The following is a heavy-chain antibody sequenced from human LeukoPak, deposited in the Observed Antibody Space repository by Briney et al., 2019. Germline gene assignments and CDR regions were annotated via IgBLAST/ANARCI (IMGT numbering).Heavy chain of an antibody. Sequence: GASLQISCNGSGSIFTSYWIGWVRPLPGKGLEWMGIIYPGDSDTRYSPSFQGQVTISADKSISTAYLQWSSLKASDTAMYYCALMATHWGYFDYWGQGTLVTVS. CDR1: GSIFTSYW. J-gene: IGHJ4*02. CDR2: IYPGDSDT. V-gene: IGHV5-51*01. D-gene: IGHD5-24*01. CDR3: ALMATHWGYFDY.